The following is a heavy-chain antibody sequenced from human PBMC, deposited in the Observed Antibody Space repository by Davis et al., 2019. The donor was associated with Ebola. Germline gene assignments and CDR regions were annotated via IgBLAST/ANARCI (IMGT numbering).Heavy chain of an antibody. CDR1: GGTFSTYA. V-gene: IGHV1-69*05. Sequence: AASVKVSCKASGGTFSTYAISWVRQAPGQGLEWMGGIIPIFGTSNYAQKFQGRVTMTRDTSTSTVYMELSSLRSEDTAVYYCARALAVAGTSGSWYFDLWGRGTLVTVSS. CDR2: IIPIFGTS. D-gene: IGHD6-19*01. J-gene: IGHJ2*01. CDR3: ARALAVAGTSGSWYFDL.